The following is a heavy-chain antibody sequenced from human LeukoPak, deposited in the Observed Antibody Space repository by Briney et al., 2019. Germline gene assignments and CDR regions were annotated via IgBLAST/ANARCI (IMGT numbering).Heavy chain of an antibody. Sequence: GGSLRLSCAASGFTFSSYWMHWVRQAPGKGLVWVSRINSDGSSTSYADSVKGRFTISRDNAKNTLYLQMNSLRAEDTAVYYCASIPLYSCSGSYYTVDGYFQQWGEGTLVTVSS. D-gene: IGHD3-10*01. CDR2: INSDGSST. CDR1: GFTFSSYW. V-gene: IGHV3-74*01. CDR3: ASIPLYSCSGSYYTVDGYFQQ. J-gene: IGHJ1*01.